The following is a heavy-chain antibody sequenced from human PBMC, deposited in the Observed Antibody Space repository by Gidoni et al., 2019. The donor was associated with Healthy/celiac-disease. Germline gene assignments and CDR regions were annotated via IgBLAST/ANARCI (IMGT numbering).Heavy chain of an antibody. J-gene: IGHJ3*02. CDR3: ARDNIAGRGYSYGSGAFDI. D-gene: IGHD5-18*01. CDR2: ISYDGSNK. CDR1: GLPFSSYA. Sequence: QVQLVESGGGVGQPGGSLRLSWAACGLPFSSYAMHWVRQAPGKGLEWGAVISYDGSNKYYADSVKGRFTISRDNSKNTLYLQMNSLRAEDTAVYYCARDNIAGRGYSYGSGAFDIWGQGTMVTVSS. V-gene: IGHV3-30-3*01.